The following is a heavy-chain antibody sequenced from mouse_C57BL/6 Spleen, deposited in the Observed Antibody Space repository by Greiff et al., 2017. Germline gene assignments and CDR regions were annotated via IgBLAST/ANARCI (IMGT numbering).Heavy chain of an antibody. CDR1: GYTFTSYT. J-gene: IGHJ2*01. CDR3: ARARDYGSSFDY. CDR2: INPSSGYT. V-gene: IGHV1-4*01. D-gene: IGHD1-1*01. Sequence: QVQLQQSGAELARPGASVKMSCKASGYTFTSYTMHWVKQRPGQGLEWIGYINPSSGYTKYNQKFKDKATLTADKSSSTAYMQLSSLTSEDSAVYYCARARDYGSSFDYWGQGTTLTVSS.